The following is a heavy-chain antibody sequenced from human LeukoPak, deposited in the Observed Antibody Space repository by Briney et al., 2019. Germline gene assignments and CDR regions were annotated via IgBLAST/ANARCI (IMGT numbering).Heavy chain of an antibody. CDR1: GYSFARYW. CDR3: AGRDGSANYYYDY. CDR2: IYPGDSDT. V-gene: IGHV5-51*01. J-gene: IGHJ4*02. Sequence: GESLKISCKGSGYSFARYWIGWVRQMPGKGLEWMGIIYPGDSDTRYSPSFQGQVTISADKSINTAYLQWSSLKASDAAMYYCAGRDGSANYYYDYWGQGTLVTVSS. D-gene: IGHD3-10*01.